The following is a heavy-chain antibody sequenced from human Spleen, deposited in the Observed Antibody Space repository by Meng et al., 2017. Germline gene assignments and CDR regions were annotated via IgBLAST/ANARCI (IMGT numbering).Heavy chain of an antibody. J-gene: IGHJ4*02. V-gene: IGHV3-30*04. Sequence: GGSLRLSCAASGFTFGSSAIHWVRQAPGKGLEWVAVMSYDGGKEYYGDSVKGRFTISRDNSNNTLYLQMNSLRAEDTAVYYCAKGRRRDGYNLGFDYWGQGALVTVSS. CDR1: GFTFGSSA. CDR2: MSYDGGKE. CDR3: AKGRRRDGYNLGFDY. D-gene: IGHD5-24*01.